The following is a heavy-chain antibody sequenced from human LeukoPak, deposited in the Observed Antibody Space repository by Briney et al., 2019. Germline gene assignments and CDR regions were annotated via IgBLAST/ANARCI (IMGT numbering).Heavy chain of an antibody. V-gene: IGHV3-23*01. Sequence: PGGSLRLSRAASGFTLSIYAMSWVRQAPGKGLQGVSSITSSGDGTYYADSVKGRFTISIENSCKLFNLQMNNQTDEDTAVYFCAKDRPNYYGSNGHYYRRDGDYWGQGTLVTVSS. J-gene: IGHJ4*02. CDR2: ITSSGDGT. CDR3: AKDRPNYYGSNGHYYRRDGDY. CDR1: GFTLSIYA. D-gene: IGHD3-22*01.